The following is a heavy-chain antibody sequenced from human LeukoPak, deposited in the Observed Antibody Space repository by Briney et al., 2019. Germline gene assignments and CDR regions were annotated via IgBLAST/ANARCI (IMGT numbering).Heavy chain of an antibody. J-gene: IGHJ4*02. D-gene: IGHD3-10*01. CDR1: GFTFDDYA. CDR2: ISWNSGSI. CDR3: ATGRYSSGSFFDY. V-gene: IGHV3-9*01. Sequence: GGSLRLSCAASGFTFDDYAMHGVRHAPGKGLEGVSGISWNSGSIGYADSVKGRFTISRDNAKNTLYLQMNSLRAEDTASYYCATGRYSSGSFFDYWGQGTLVTVSS.